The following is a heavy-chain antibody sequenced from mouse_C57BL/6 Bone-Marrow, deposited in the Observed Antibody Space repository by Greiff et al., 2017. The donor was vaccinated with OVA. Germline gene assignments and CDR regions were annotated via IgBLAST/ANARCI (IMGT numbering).Heavy chain of an antibody. J-gene: IGHJ4*01. CDR2: ISYDGSN. D-gene: IGHD1-1*01. Sequence: VQLKESGPGLVKPSQSLSLTCSVTGYSITSGYYWNWIRQFPGNKLEWMGYISYDGSNNYNPSLTNRISITRDPSKNQLFLKWKSGTTEDTATYYCARESSYAMDYWGQGTSGTVAA. V-gene: IGHV3-6*01. CDR1: GYSITSGYY. CDR3: ARESSYAMDY.